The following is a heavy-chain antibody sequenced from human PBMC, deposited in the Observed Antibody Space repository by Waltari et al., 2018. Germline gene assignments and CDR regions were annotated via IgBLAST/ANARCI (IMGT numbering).Heavy chain of an antibody. CDR1: GGSISSSSYY. CDR3: ATKRESSASGFDY. J-gene: IGHJ4*02. Sequence: QLQLQESGPGLVKPSETLSFTCTVSGGSISSSSYYWGWIRQPPGKGLEWIGSIYYSGSTDDNPSLKCRVTISVDTSKNQFSLKLSSVTAADTAVYYCATKRESSASGFDYWGQGTLVTVSS. V-gene: IGHV4-39*01. D-gene: IGHD6-19*01. CDR2: IYYSGST.